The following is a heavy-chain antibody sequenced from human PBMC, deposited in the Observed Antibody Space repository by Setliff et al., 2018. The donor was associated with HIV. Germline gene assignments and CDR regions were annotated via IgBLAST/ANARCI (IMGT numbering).Heavy chain of an antibody. J-gene: IGHJ4*02. CDR2: INHSGNT. V-gene: IGHV4-34*01. CDR3: AGGPGTTSIDY. Sequence: SETLSLTCAVYGGSFSGYYWNWIRQTPGKGLEWIGEINHSGNTNHNPSLKSRLTISIDRSKNHFSLNLRSVTAADTAVYYCAGGPGTTSIDYWAQGTLVTVSS. CDR1: GGSFSGYY. D-gene: IGHD1-26*01.